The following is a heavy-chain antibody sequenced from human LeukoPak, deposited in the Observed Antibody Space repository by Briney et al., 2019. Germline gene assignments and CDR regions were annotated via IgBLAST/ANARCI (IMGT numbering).Heavy chain of an antibody. CDR3: AELGITMIGGV. V-gene: IGHV3-48*03. CDR2: ISSSGSTI. CDR1: GFTFSSYE. D-gene: IGHD3-10*02. J-gene: IGHJ6*04. Sequence: PGGSLRLSCAASGFTFSSYEMNWARQAPGKGLEWVSYISSSGSTIYYADSVKGRFTISRDNAKNSLYLQMNSLRAEDRAVYYCAELGITMIGGVWGKGTTVTISS.